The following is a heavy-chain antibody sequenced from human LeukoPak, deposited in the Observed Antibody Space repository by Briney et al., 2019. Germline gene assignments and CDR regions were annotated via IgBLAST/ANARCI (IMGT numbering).Heavy chain of an antibody. CDR2: IYYSGSR. CDR1: GDSINNYH. J-gene: IGHJ5*01. CDR3: ARDLGSSGYGFDS. D-gene: IGHD5-12*01. Sequence: SETLSLTCAVSGDSINNYHWSWIRQPPGKGLEWIWYIYYSGSRNYNPSLKSRVTISIDTSKNQSSLKLNSVTAADTAVYYCARDLGSSGYGFDSWGPGTLVTVSP. V-gene: IGHV4-59*01.